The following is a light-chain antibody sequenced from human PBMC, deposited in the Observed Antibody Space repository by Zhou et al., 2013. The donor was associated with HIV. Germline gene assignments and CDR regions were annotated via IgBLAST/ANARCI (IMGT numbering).Light chain of an antibody. V-gene: IGKV3-15*01. J-gene: IGKJ5*01. CDR2: GAS. CDR3: QQYNRWPT. Sequence: EIVMTQSPVILSVSPGERATLSCRASQSIGSNLAWYQQRPGQAPRLLIYGASTRATGIPARFSGSGSGTEFTLTISSLQSEDLAVYYCQQYNRWPTFGQGTRLEIK. CDR1: QSIGSN.